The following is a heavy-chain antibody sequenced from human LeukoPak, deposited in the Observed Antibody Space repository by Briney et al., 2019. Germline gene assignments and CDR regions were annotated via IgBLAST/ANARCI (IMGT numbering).Heavy chain of an antibody. V-gene: IGHV3-33*01. CDR2: FWYDGTDA. D-gene: IGHD1-14*01. J-gene: IGHJ3*02. CDR3: ARDGFTTSHAFDI. CDR1: GFTVSTYG. Sequence: PGRPLRLSCAASGFTVSTYGMHWIRQAPGRGLEWVAFFWYDGTDAFYGDSVKGRFTITRDNSQNTLYLQMNSLRVEDTAVYYCARDGFTTSHAFDIWGQGTTVTVSP.